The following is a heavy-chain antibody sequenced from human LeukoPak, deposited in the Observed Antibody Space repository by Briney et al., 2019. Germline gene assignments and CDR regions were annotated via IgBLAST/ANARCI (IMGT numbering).Heavy chain of an antibody. CDR1: GFTFSSYA. J-gene: IGHJ6*02. V-gene: IGHV3-23*01. Sequence: GGSLRLSCAASGFTFSSYAMSWVRQAPGKGLEWVSAISGSGGSTYYAHSVKGRFTISRDNSKNTLYLQMNSLRAEDTAVYYCAKDKVVPVYYYYYGMDVWGQGTTVTVSS. D-gene: IGHD2-2*01. CDR2: ISGSGGST. CDR3: AKDKVVPVYYYYYGMDV.